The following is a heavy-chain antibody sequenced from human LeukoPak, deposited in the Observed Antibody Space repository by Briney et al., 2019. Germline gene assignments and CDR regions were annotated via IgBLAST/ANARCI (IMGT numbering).Heavy chain of an antibody. D-gene: IGHD1-26*01. Sequence: GGSLRLSCAASGFTFSSYSIHWVRQAPGKGLEWVAVISYDGSNKYYADSVKGRFTISRDNSKNTLYLQMNSLRAEDTALYYCTRTSVGATGVRGFDPWGQGTLVTVSS. J-gene: IGHJ5*02. CDR1: GFTFSSYS. V-gene: IGHV3-30*03. CDR2: ISYDGSNK. CDR3: TRTSVGATGVRGFDP.